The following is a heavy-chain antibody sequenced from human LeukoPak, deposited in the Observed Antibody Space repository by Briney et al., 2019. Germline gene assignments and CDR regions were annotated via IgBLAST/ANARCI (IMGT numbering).Heavy chain of an antibody. CDR2: ISSSGSTI. V-gene: IGHV3-11*04. CDR3: ARGYYNFWSGYRAEYYFDY. D-gene: IGHD3-3*01. J-gene: IGHJ4*02. Sequence: PGGSLRLSCVVSGFGFSDSYMSWIRQAPGKGLEWVSYISSSGSTIYYADSLKGRFTISRDNAKNSLYLQMNSLRAEDTAVYYRARGYYNFWSGYRAEYYFDYWGQGTLVTVSS. CDR1: GFGFSDSY.